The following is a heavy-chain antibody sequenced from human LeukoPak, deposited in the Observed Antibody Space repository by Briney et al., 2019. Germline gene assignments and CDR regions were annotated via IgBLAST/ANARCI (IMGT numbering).Heavy chain of an antibody. CDR3: ARRIAVSATFDY. Sequence: HGESLKISCKGSGYSFTSYWIAWVRQMPGKGLEWMEIIYPGDSETRYSPSFQGQVTISADKSISTAYLQWSSLKASDTAMYYCARRIAVSATFDYWGQGTLVTVSS. CDR2: IYPGDSET. V-gene: IGHV5-51*01. J-gene: IGHJ4*02. CDR1: GYSFTSYW. D-gene: IGHD6-13*01.